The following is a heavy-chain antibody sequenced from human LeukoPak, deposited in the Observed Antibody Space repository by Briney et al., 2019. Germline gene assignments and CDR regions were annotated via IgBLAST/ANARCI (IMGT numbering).Heavy chain of an antibody. D-gene: IGHD1-14*01. CDR2: IGSSGST. CDR3: AKGTSWMSPYYYMED. V-gene: IGHV3-23*01. CDR1: GFTFSSYS. Sequence: GGSLRLSCAASGFTFSSYSMNWVRQAPGKGLEWVSSIGSSGSTYHADSVKGRFSISRDNSKSTLYLHMSSLRAEDTAVYYCAKGTSWMSPYYYMEDWGTGTTVTVSS. J-gene: IGHJ6*03.